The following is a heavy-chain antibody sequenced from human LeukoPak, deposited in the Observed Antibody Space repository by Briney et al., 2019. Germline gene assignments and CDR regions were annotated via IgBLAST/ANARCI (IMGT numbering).Heavy chain of an antibody. CDR3: AKESGPDYGDSYYYGMDV. J-gene: IGHJ6*02. V-gene: IGHV3-9*01. D-gene: IGHD4-17*01. CDR1: GFTFDDYA. Sequence: GRSLRLSCAASGFTFDDYAMHWVRQAPGKGLEWVSGISWNSDSIGYADSVKGRFTISRDNAKNPLYLQMNSLRTEDTALYYCAKESGPDYGDSYYYGMDVWGQGTTVTVSS. CDR2: ISWNSDSI.